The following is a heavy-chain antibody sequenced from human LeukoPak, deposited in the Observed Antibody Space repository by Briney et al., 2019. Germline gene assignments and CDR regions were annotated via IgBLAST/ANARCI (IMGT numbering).Heavy chain of an antibody. Sequence: GGSLSLSCAASGFTFDDYAMHWVRQAPGKGLEWVSGISWNSDSIAYAASVKGRFTISRDNAKNSLYLQMNSLRAEDTALYYCAKVNSGYDRDAFDIWGQGTMVTVSP. J-gene: IGHJ3*02. CDR3: AKVNSGYDRDAFDI. CDR1: GFTFDDYA. CDR2: ISWNSDSI. V-gene: IGHV3-9*01. D-gene: IGHD5-12*01.